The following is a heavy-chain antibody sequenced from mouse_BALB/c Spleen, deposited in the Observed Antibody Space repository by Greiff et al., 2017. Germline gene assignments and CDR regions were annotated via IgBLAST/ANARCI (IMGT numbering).Heavy chain of an antibody. V-gene: IGHV2-9*02. D-gene: IGHD2-1*01. J-gene: IGHJ4*01. Sequence: VQGVESGPGLVAPSQSLSITCTVSGFSLTSYGVHWVRQPPGKGLEWLGVIWAGGSTNYNSALMSRLSISKDNSKSQVFLKMNSLQTDDTAMYYCARDSGYYGNYYYAMDYWGQGTSVTVSS. CDR2: IWAGGST. CDR3: ARDSGYYGNYYYAMDY. CDR1: GFSLTSYG.